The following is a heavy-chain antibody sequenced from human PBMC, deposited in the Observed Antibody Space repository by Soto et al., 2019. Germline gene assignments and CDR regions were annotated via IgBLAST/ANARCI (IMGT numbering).Heavy chain of an antibody. J-gene: IGHJ6*02. CDR3: ARDQSACGYNWNYGLCGMDV. CDR2: IIPIFGTA. D-gene: IGHD1-7*01. V-gene: IGHV1-69*06. Sequence: SVKVSCKASGGTFSSYAISWVRQAPGQGLEWMGGIIPIFGTANYAQKFQGRVTITADKSTSTAYMGLSSLRSEDTAVYYCARDQSACGYNWNYGLCGMDVWGQGTTVTVSS. CDR1: GGTFSSYA.